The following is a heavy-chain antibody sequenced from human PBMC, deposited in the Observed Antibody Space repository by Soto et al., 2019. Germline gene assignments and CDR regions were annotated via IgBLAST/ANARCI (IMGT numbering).Heavy chain of an antibody. Sequence: QLQLQESGSGLVKPSQTLSLTCAVSGGSISSGGYSWSWIRQPPGKGLEYIGYIYHSGSTYCNPSLKSRVTISVDRSKNQFSLKLSSVTAADTAVYYCARVRSGWGIDYWGQGTLVTVSS. CDR1: GGSISSGGYS. J-gene: IGHJ4*02. V-gene: IGHV4-30-2*01. CDR3: ARVRSGWGIDY. CDR2: IYHSGST. D-gene: IGHD6-19*01.